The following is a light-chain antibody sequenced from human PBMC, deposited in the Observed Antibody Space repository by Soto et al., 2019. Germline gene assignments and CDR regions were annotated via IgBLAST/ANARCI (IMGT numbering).Light chain of an antibody. CDR2: EVT. CDR3: SSYAGSNNLL. J-gene: IGLJ2*01. Sequence: QSALTQPPSASGSPGQSVTISCTGTSSDVGGYNYVSWYQHHAGKAPKLMIYEVTKRPSGVPDRFSGSKSGNTASLTVSGLQPEDEADYYCSSYAGSNNLLFGGGTQLTVL. CDR1: SSDVGGYNY. V-gene: IGLV2-8*01.